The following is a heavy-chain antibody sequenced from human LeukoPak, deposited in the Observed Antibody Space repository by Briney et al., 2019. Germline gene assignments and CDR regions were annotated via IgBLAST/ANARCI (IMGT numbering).Heavy chain of an antibody. Sequence: ASVKVSCKASGYTFTSYGVSWVRQATGQGLGWMGWISAYNGNTNYAQKLQGRVTMTTDTSTTTAYMELRSLRSDDTAMYYCARSTYGGIPFDIWGQGTMVTVSS. V-gene: IGHV1-18*04. CDR1: GYTFTSYG. D-gene: IGHD3-10*01. CDR2: ISAYNGNT. CDR3: ARSTYGGIPFDI. J-gene: IGHJ3*02.